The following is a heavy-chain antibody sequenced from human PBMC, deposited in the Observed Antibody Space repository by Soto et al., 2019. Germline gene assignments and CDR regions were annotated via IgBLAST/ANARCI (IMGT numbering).Heavy chain of an antibody. D-gene: IGHD2-8*01. CDR3: ARPACSDGVCYIDY. J-gene: IGHJ4*02. V-gene: IGHV3-74*01. Sequence: PGGSLRLSCAASGFTFSGYWMHWVRQAPGKGLLWISRINSDGSSTNYADSVQGRFIISRDNAKNTLDLQMNSLRAEDTAVYYCARPACSDGVCYIDYWGQAIQVTVSS. CDR1: GFTFSGYW. CDR2: INSDGSST.